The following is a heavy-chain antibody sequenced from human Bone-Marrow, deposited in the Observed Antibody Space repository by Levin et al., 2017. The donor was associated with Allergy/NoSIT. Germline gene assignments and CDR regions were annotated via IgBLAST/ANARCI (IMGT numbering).Heavy chain of an antibody. Sequence: GESLKISCAASGFTISTHYLSWVRQAPGKGLEWVSVIYTDGATRYADSVRGRFTISRDTSENTLYLQMTSLRAEDSAIYYCARGRGGYADYPDWGQGTLVTVSS. J-gene: IGHJ4*02. D-gene: IGHD4-17*01. CDR3: ARGRGGYADYPD. V-gene: IGHV3-53*01. CDR1: GFTISTHY. CDR2: IYTDGAT.